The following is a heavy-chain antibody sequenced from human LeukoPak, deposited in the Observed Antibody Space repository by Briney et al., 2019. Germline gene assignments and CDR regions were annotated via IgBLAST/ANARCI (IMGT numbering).Heavy chain of an antibody. CDR3: ARDLIVVVGDVFDL. D-gene: IGHD3-22*01. V-gene: IGHV1-8*01. CDR1: GYTFTSYD. CDR2: MNPNSGNT. J-gene: IGHJ3*01. Sequence: ASVKVSCKTSGYTFTSYDINWVRQATRQGLEWMGWMNPNSGNTGYAEKFQGRITMTRDTPTNTAYMELRSLRSDDTAVYYCARDLIVVVGDVFDLWGQGTMVTVSS.